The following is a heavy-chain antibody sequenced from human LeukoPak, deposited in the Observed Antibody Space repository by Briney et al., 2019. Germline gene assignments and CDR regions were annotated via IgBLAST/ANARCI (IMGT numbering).Heavy chain of an antibody. V-gene: IGHV4-59*08. CDR2: IYYSGST. CDR1: GGSISSYY. D-gene: IGHD6-13*01. Sequence: SETLSLTCTVSGGSISSYYWSWIRQPPGKGMEWIGYIYYSGSTNYNPSLTSRVTISVDTSKNQFSLKLSSVTAADTAVYYCASSSWYGKLDYWGQGTLVTVSS. CDR3: ASSSWYGKLDY. J-gene: IGHJ4*02.